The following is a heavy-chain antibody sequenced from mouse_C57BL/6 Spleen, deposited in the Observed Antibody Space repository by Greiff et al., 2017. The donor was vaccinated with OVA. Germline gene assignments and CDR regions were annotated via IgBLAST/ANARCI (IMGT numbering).Heavy chain of an antibody. CDR2: ISDGGSYT. CDR3: ARRRSPWYFDV. CDR1: GFTFSSYA. Sequence: EVHLVESGGGLVKPGGSLKLSCAASGFTFSSYAVSWVRQTPEKRLEWVATISDGGSYTYYPDNVKGRFTISRDNAKNNLYLQMSHLKSEDTAMYYCARRRSPWYFDVWGTGTTVTVSS. J-gene: IGHJ1*03. V-gene: IGHV5-4*01.